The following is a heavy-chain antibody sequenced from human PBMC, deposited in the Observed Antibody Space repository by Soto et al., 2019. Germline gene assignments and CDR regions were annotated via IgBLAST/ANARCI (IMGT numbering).Heavy chain of an antibody. D-gene: IGHD3-10*01. Sequence: SETLSLTCTVSGGSISSYYWSWIRQPPGKGLEWIGYIYYSGSTNYNPSLKSRVTISVDTSKNQFSLKLSSVTAADTAVYYCARYKGPPSHYYGSGSYGLFDYWGQGTLVTVSS. V-gene: IGHV4-59*01. J-gene: IGHJ4*02. CDR3: ARYKGPPSHYYGSGSYGLFDY. CDR2: IYYSGST. CDR1: GGSISSYY.